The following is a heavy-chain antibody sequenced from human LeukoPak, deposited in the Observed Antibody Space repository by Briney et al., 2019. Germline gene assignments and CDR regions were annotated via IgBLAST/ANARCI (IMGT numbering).Heavy chain of an antibody. Sequence: PGGSLRLSCVASGFKIADYAMHWVRQTPGKGLEWVPGISWNSATIDYADSLRGRFTISRDNAKNSLYLQMTNLRTEDTALYYCAKLCDWNSVDYWGQGTLVTVSS. D-gene: IGHD1-7*01. CDR3: AKLCDWNSVDY. CDR1: GFKIADYA. V-gene: IGHV3-9*01. J-gene: IGHJ4*02. CDR2: ISWNSATI.